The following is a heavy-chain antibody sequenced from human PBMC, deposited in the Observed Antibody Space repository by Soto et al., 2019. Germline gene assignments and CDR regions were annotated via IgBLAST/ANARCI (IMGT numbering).Heavy chain of an antibody. CDR1: GGSIRSSTYQ. CDR3: ARLRDCSNGICYRLDY. CDR2: AYYSEST. D-gene: IGHD2-8*01. Sequence: PSETLPLTCTVSGGSIRSSTYQWGWIRQPPGRGLEWIGSAYYSESTYYNPSLKSRVAVSVDTSKNQFSLKVTSVTAADTAVYYCARLRDCSNGICYRLDYWGQGTLVTVSS. V-gene: IGHV4-39*01. J-gene: IGHJ4*02.